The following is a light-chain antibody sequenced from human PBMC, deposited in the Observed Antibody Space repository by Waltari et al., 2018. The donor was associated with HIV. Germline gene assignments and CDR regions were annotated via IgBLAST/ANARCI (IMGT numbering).Light chain of an antibody. CDR1: STPFRRYTL. CDR3: CSHAGSSTFVV. CDR2: YVS. Sequence: QSALTPPAAAAGSPGQSVTLSYTGTSTPFRRYTLFSWHQQPPGKAPQLMSYYVSTRPSGVSNRFSGSKSGNTASLTISGLQAEDEADYYCCSHAGSSTFVVFGGGTKLTVL. J-gene: IGLJ2*01. V-gene: IGLV2-23*02.